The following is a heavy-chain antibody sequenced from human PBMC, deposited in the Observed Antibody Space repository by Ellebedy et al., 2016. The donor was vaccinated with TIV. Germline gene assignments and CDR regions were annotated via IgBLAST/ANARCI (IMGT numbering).Heavy chain of an antibody. J-gene: IGHJ4*02. V-gene: IGHV1-2*02. CDR3: ARYCSGGSCYIGFDY. CDR1: GYIFTGYY. D-gene: IGHD2-15*01. Sequence: ASVKVSCKASGYIFTGYYMHWVRQAPGQGLEWMGWINANSGGTNYAQKLQSRVTMTTDTSTSTAYMELRSLRSDDTAVYYCARYCSGGSCYIGFDYWGQGTLVTVSS. CDR2: INANSGGT.